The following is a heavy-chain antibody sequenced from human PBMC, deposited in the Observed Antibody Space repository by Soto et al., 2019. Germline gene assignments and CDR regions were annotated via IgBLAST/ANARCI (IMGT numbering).Heavy chain of an antibody. CDR2: MNPNSGNT. J-gene: IGHJ5*02. CDR3: ERRGKQLVLSDFWFDP. CDR1: GYTFTSYD. D-gene: IGHD6-6*01. Sequence: QVQLVQSGAEVKKPGASVKVSCKASGYTFTSYDINWVRQATGQGLEWMGWMNPNSGNTGYAQKFQGRVTRTRNPPLSTPDRELSSLRSDATAVYYCERRGKQLVLSDFWFDPWGQGTLVTVSS. V-gene: IGHV1-8*01.